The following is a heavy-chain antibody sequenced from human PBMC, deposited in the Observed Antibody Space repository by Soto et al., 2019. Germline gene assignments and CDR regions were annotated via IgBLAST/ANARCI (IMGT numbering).Heavy chain of an antibody. CDR1: GFTFSSYG. CDR3: ARDRGLGYCSSTGCYLAY. D-gene: IGHD2-2*01. V-gene: IGHV3-33*01. J-gene: IGHJ4*02. Sequence: GGSLRLSCAASGFTFSSYGMHWVRQAPGKGLEWVAVIWYDGSNKYYADSVKGRFTISRDNYKNTLYLQMNSLRAEDTDVYYCARDRGLGYCSSTGCYLAYWGQGTLVTVSS. CDR2: IWYDGSNK.